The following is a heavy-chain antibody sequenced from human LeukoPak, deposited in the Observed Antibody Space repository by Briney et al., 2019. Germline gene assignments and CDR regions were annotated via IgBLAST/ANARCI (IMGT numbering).Heavy chain of an antibody. J-gene: IGHJ4*02. CDR1: RYTFTGYY. CDR2: INPNNGGT. V-gene: IGHV1-2*02. D-gene: IGHD6-19*01. CDR3: ARGQQWLAQDY. Sequence: GASVKVSCKASRYTFTGYYMHWVRQAPGQGLEWMGWINPNNGGTNYAQKFQGRVTMTRDTSISTAYMELSRLRSDDTAVYYCARGQQWLAQDYWGQGTLVTVSS.